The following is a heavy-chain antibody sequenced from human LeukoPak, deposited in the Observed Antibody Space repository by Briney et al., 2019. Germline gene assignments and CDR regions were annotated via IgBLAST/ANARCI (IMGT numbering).Heavy chain of an antibody. J-gene: IGHJ1*01. D-gene: IGHD6-13*01. CDR1: GFTVSSNY. CDR2: IYSGGST. V-gene: IGHV3-53*05. CDR3: ARQQLVQGYFQH. Sequence: GGSLRLSCAASGFTVSSNYMSWVRQAPGKGLEWVSVIYSGGSTYYADSVKGRFTISRDNSKDTLYLQMNSLRAEGTAVYYCARQQLVQGYFQHWGQGTLVTVSS.